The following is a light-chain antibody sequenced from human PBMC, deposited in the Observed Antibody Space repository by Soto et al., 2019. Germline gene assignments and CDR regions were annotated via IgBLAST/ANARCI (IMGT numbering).Light chain of an antibody. V-gene: IGLV2-14*01. CDR1: STDVGGYKY. CDR2: DVT. Sequence: QSVLTQPASVSGSPGQSITISCTGTSTDVGGYKYVSWYQQHPGKAPQLMIYDVTSRPSGISNRFSGSKSGNTAFLIISGLQAEDEADYYCISYTSSDTYVFGTGTKLTVL. J-gene: IGLJ1*01. CDR3: ISYTSSDTYV.